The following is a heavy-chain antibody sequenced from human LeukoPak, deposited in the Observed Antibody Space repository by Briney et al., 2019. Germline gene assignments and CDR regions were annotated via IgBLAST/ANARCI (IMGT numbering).Heavy chain of an antibody. J-gene: IGHJ6*02. CDR2: INHSGST. CDR3: ARGLYDFWSGYSYYYYGMDV. Sequence: PSETLSLTCAVYGGSFSGYYWSWIRQPPGKGLEWIGEINHSGSTNYNPSLKRRVTISVDTSKNQFSLKLSSVTAADTAVYYCARGLYDFWSGYSYYYYGMDVWAKGPRSPSP. D-gene: IGHD3-3*01. V-gene: IGHV4-34*01. CDR1: GGSFSGYY.